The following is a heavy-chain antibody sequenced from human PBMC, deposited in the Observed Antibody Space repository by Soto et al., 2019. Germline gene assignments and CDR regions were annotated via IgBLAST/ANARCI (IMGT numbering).Heavy chain of an antibody. CDR3: ARLGSSRSLVY. CDR2: IYPGDSDT. D-gene: IGHD6-6*01. V-gene: IGHV5-51*01. CDR1: GFTFSSYA. Sequence: GGSLRLSCAASGFTFSSYAMSWVRQAPGKGPEWMGIIYPGDSDTRYSPSFQGQVTISADKSINTAYLQWSSLKASDTAMYYCARLGSSRSLVYWGQGTLVTVSS. J-gene: IGHJ4*02.